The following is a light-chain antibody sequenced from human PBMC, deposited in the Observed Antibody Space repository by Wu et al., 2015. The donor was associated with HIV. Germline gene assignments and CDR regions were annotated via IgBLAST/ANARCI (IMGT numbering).Light chain of an antibody. CDR3: QQHYSYPRT. V-gene: IGKV1-6*01. Sequence: AIQVTQSPSFLSASVGDRVTLTCRASPAIRNDLGWYQQRPGEAPKLLIYATSTLQSGVPSRFSGSGSGTEFTLTITNVQPEDFATYYCQQHYSYPRTFGQGTKLDIK. J-gene: IGKJ2*01. CDR1: PAIRND. CDR2: ATS.